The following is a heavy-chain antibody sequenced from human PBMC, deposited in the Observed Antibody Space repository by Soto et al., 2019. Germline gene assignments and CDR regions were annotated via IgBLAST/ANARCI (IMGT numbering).Heavy chain of an antibody. CDR2: ISAYNGNI. V-gene: IGHV1-18*01. J-gene: IGHJ6*02. CDR3: ASSYCGGNCYSNFPLDYYYYGMAV. D-gene: IGHD2-21*02. Sequence: QVQLVQSGAEVKKPGASVKVSCKASGYTFTNYGISWVRQAPGQGLEWMGWISAYNGNINYAQKLQGRVTMTTDTSTSPAYMELRSMRSDDTAMYYCASSYCGGNCYSNFPLDYYYYGMAVWGQGTTVTVSS. CDR1: GYTFTNYG.